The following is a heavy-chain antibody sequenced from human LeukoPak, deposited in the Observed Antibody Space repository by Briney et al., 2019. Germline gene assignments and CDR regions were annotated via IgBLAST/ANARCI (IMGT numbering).Heavy chain of an antibody. V-gene: IGHV3-23*01. CDR3: AKIMGSSPSTAYFAY. CDR2: ISGSGGHI. D-gene: IGHD6-6*01. CDR1: GFTFISYA. Sequence: GGSLRLSCAASGFTFISYAINWVRQAPGKGLECLSAISGSGGHIYYADSLKGRFTISRDNSKNTAYLEMNSLRAEDTAVYHCAKIMGSSPSTAYFAYWGQGTLVTVSS. J-gene: IGHJ4*02.